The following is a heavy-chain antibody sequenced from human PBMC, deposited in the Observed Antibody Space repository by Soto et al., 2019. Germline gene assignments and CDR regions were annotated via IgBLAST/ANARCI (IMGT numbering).Heavy chain of an antibody. J-gene: IGHJ3*02. V-gene: IGHV1-58*01. CDR2: IVVGNGKT. CDR3: AADRLDAFDI. Sequence: SVKVSCKASEVTFTSSAVQWVRQARGQRLEWIGWIVVGNGKTKYAQKFHERVTITRDMSTRTIYMELNSLTFEDTALYYCAADRLDAFDIWG. CDR1: EVTFTSSA. D-gene: IGHD6-6*01.